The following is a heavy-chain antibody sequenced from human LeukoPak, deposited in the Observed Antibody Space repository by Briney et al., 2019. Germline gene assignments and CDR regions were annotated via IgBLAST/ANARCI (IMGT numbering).Heavy chain of an antibody. V-gene: IGHV4-39*07. CDR1: GGSISSSSYY. D-gene: IGHD6-19*01. J-gene: IGHJ3*02. Sequence: SETLSLTCTVSGGSISSSSYYWGWIRQPPGKGLEWIGSIYYSGSTYYNPSLKSRVTISVDTSKNQFSLKLSSVTAADTAVYYCAASKYSSGWYKVDDAFDIWGQGTMVTVSS. CDR3: AASKYSSGWYKVDDAFDI. CDR2: IYYSGST.